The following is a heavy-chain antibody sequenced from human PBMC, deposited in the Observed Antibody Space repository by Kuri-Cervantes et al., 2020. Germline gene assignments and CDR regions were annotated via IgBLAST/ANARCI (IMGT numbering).Heavy chain of an antibody. D-gene: IGHD5-18*01. V-gene: IGHV3-30*01. J-gene: IGHJ4*02. Sequence: GESLKISCAASGFAFNSNAMHWVRQAPGKGLEWVALISYDGTNIYYADSVKGRFAISRDNSKDTLYLQLNSLRADDTAIYYCARDRWAYSFGYYFDYWGQGTLVTVSS. CDR2: ISYDGTNI. CDR3: ARDRWAYSFGYYFDY. CDR1: GFAFNSNA.